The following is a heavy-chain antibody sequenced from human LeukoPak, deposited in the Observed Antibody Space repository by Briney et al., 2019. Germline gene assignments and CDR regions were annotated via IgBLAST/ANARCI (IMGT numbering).Heavy chain of an antibody. CDR2: ISGSGGST. Sequence: GGSLRLSCAASGFTFSSYAMSWVRQAPGKGLEWVSAISGSGGSTYYADSVKGRFTISRDNSKNTLYLQMNSLRAEDTAVYYCVKVLDSPLWLLDYMDVWGKGTTVTVSS. J-gene: IGHJ6*03. CDR3: VKVLDSPLWLLDYMDV. V-gene: IGHV3-23*01. CDR1: GFTFSSYA. D-gene: IGHD6-6*01.